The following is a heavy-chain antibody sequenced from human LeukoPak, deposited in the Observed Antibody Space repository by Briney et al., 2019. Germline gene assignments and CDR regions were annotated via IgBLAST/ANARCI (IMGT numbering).Heavy chain of an antibody. Sequence: GGSLRLSCAASGFTFSSYSMNWVRQAPGKGLEWVSSISSSSSYIYYADSVKGRFTISRDNAKSSLYLQMNSLRAEDTAVYYCARGGGDSLYFQHWGQGTLVTVSS. CDR1: GFTFSSYS. V-gene: IGHV3-21*01. D-gene: IGHD2-21*02. CDR3: ARGGGDSLYFQH. J-gene: IGHJ1*01. CDR2: ISSSSSYI.